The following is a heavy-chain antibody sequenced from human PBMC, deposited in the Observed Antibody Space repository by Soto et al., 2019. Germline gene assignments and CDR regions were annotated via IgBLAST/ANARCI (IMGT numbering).Heavy chain of an antibody. J-gene: IGHJ6*02. CDR1: GGAFRSYT. D-gene: IGHD6-19*01. Sequence: QVQLVQSGAEVKKPGSSVKVSCKASGGAFRSYTISWVRQAPGQGLEWMGGITPIFGAANYAQKFEGRVTISADKSTTTAYMELSNLTSEDTVVYYGARDEIAVANRVGMDVWGQGTTVIVSS. CDR3: ARDEIAVANRVGMDV. V-gene: IGHV1-69*06. CDR2: ITPIFGAA.